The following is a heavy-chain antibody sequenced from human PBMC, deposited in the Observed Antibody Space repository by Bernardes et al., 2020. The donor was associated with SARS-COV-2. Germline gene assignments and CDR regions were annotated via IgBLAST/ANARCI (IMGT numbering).Heavy chain of an antibody. D-gene: IGHD2-21*01. J-gene: IGHJ6*02. Sequence: GGSLRLSCAASGFGFSVFAMTWVRQAPGKGLEWVSGISGSGGSTYYADSVKGRFTISRDNSKNTVFLQMNSLRAEDTAVYYCARCVVGYYAMDVWGQGTTVTVSS. CDR2: ISGSGGST. CDR3: ARCVVGYYAMDV. CDR1: GFGFSVFA. V-gene: IGHV3-23*01.